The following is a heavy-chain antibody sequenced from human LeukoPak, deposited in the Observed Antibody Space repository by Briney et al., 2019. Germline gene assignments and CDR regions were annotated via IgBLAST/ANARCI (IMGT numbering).Heavy chain of an antibody. D-gene: IGHD2-2*01. J-gene: IGHJ4*02. Sequence: PGGSLRLSCAASGFTFSSYSMNWVRQAPGKGLEWVSSISSSSSYIYYADSVKGRFTISRDNAKNSLYLQMNSLRAEDTAVCYCARGRYCSTTSCSRFDYWGQGTLVTVSS. CDR3: ARGRYCSTTSCSRFDY. CDR2: ISSSSSYI. CDR1: GFTFSSYS. V-gene: IGHV3-21*01.